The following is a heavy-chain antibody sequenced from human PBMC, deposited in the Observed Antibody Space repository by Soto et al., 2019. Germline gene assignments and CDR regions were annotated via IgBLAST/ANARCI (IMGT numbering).Heavy chain of an antibody. V-gene: IGHV3-23*01. D-gene: IGHD7-27*01. CDR3: AKDGVPENWVRSYWYFDL. CDR1: GFTFSSYA. Sequence: GGSLRLSCAASGFTFSSYAMSWVRQAPGKGLEWVSAIRGSGGSTYYADSVKGRFTISRDNSKNTLYLQMNSLRADDTAVYYCAKDGVPENWVRSYWYFDLWGRGPLVTVSS. J-gene: IGHJ2*01. CDR2: IRGSGGST.